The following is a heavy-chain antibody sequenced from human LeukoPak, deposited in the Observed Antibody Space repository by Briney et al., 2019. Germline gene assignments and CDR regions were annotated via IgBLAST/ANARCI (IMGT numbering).Heavy chain of an antibody. J-gene: IGHJ3*02. Sequence: GESLKISCQASGYSFTSYWIGWMRQMPGKGLEWMGIIYPRDSDTRYSPSFQGQVTISADKSISTAYLQWSSLKASDTAMYYCGRPYRGAFDIWGQGTMVTVSS. CDR3: GRPYRGAFDI. D-gene: IGHD1-14*01. CDR1: GYSFTSYW. CDR2: IYPRDSDT. V-gene: IGHV5-51*01.